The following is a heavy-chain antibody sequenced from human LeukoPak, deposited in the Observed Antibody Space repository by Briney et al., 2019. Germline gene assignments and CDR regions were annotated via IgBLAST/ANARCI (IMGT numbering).Heavy chain of an antibody. CDR3: ARDPTIAVAVPDY. Sequence: GRSLRLSCAASGFTFSSYGMHWVRQAPGKGLEWVAVIWYDGSNKYYADSVKGQFTISRDNSKNTLYLQMNSLRAEDTAVYYCARDPTIAVAVPDYWGQGTLVTVSS. V-gene: IGHV3-33*01. D-gene: IGHD6-19*01. CDR2: IWYDGSNK. J-gene: IGHJ4*02. CDR1: GFTFSSYG.